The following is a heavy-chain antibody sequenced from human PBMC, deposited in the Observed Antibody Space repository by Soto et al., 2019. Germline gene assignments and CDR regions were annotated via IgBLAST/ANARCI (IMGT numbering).Heavy chain of an antibody. V-gene: IGHV3-64D*06. CDR2: ISSNGGST. Sequence: LRLSCSASGFTFSSYAMHWVRQAPGKGLEYVSAISSNGGSTYYADSVRGRFTISRDNSKNTLYLQMSSLRAEDTAVYYCVKDLPSYRSSWSHFDYWGQGTLVTVSS. D-gene: IGHD6-13*01. CDR1: GFTFSSYA. CDR3: VKDLPSYRSSWSHFDY. J-gene: IGHJ4*02.